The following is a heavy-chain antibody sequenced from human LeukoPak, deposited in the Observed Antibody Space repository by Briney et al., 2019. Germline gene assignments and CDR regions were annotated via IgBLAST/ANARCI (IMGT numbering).Heavy chain of an antibody. V-gene: IGHV3-66*01. CDR1: GFTVSSNY. CDR3: ARDGDYYSTTFDY. CDR2: IYSGGST. D-gene: IGHD3-10*01. J-gene: IGHJ4*02. Sequence: PGGSLRLSCAASGFTVSSNYMSWVRQAPGKGLEWVSVIYSGGSTYYADSVKGRFTISRDNSKNTLYLQMNSLRAEDTAVYYCARDGDYYSTTFDYWGQGTLVTVSS.